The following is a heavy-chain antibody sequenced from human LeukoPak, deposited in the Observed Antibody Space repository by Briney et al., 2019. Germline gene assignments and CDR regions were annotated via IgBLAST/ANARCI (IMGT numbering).Heavy chain of an antibody. Sequence: ASVKVSCKVSGYTLTELSMHWVRQAPGKGLEWMGGFDPEDGETIYAQKFQGRVTMTEDTSTDTAYMELSSLRSEDTAVYYCATGPPRARLIDCSGGSCYQNWFDPWGQGTLVTVSS. J-gene: IGHJ5*02. D-gene: IGHD2-15*01. V-gene: IGHV1-24*01. CDR3: ATGPPRARLIDCSGGSCYQNWFDP. CDR2: FDPEDGET. CDR1: GYTLTELS.